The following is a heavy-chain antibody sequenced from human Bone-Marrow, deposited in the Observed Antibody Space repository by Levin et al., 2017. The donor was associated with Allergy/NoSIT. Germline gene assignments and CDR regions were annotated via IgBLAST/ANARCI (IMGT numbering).Heavy chain of an antibody. D-gene: IGHD3-16*01. CDR1: GYTFTNND. CDR2: MNPNSGNA. CDR3: AKGGRGLTDFQY. V-gene: IGHV1-8*01. J-gene: IGHJ1*01. Sequence: ASVKVSCKASGYTFTNNDIHWVRQAPGQGLEWMGWMNPNSGNAAYAQKFLGRVYMTRETSITTAYLELSSLRSEDTAVYYCAKGGRGLTDFQYWGQGTLVTVSS.